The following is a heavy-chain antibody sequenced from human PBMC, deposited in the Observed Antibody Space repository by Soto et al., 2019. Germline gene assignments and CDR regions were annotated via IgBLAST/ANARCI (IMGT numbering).Heavy chain of an antibody. CDR2: IWFDGSYE. CDR3: AREVHTSGRSQVFDP. V-gene: IGHV3-33*01. Sequence: PGGSLRLSCAASGFTFTHYGMHWVRQAPGKGLEWVAVIWFDGSYEFYGGFVRGRFTVSRDHSNNTVYLQMNSLRPDDTAVYYCAREVHTSGRSQVFDPWGQGTLVTVSS. D-gene: IGHD6-19*01. J-gene: IGHJ5*02. CDR1: GFTFTHYG.